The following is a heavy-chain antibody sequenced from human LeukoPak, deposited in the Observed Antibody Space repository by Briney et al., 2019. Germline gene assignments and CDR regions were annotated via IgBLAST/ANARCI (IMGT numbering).Heavy chain of an antibody. Sequence: ASVKVSCKASGYTFTSNYMDWVRQTPGQGLEWMGVINHSDGSTTYAQKFQGRVTLTRDTSTTTVHMELSSLTSEDTAVYYCAKEAGAFDYWGQGTLVTVSS. CDR2: INHSDGST. J-gene: IGHJ4*02. CDR3: AKEAGAFDY. V-gene: IGHV1-46*01. D-gene: IGHD1-26*01. CDR1: GYTFTSNY.